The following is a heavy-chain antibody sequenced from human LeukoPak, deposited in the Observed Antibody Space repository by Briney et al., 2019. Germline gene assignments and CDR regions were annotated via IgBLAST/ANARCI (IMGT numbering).Heavy chain of an antibody. D-gene: IGHD6-19*01. J-gene: IGHJ4*02. CDR1: EFIFGDYA. V-gene: IGHV3-64D*06. CDR2: ISSNGGTT. Sequence: AGGSLRLSCSASEFIFGDYAMHWVRQAPGKGLEYISAISSNGGTTYYADSVKGRFTISRDNSKNTLYLQMSSLRAEDTALYYCVKGGYSSGWYADYWGQGAQVTVSS. CDR3: VKGGYSSGWYADY.